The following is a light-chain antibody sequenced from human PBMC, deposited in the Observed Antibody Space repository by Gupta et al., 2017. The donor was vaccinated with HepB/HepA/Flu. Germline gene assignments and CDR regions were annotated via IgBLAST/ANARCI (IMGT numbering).Light chain of an antibody. J-gene: IGKJ2*04. CDR1: QSVLYSSNNKNY. V-gene: IGKV4-1*01. Sequence: IVMTQSPASLAVSLGERATINCRSSQSVLYSSNNKNYLAWYQQKPGQPPKLLIYWASTREFGVPDRFSGSGSGTDFTLTISSLQAEDVAVYYCQQYYTTPCSFGQGTKLEIK. CDR3: QQYYTTPCS. CDR2: WAS.